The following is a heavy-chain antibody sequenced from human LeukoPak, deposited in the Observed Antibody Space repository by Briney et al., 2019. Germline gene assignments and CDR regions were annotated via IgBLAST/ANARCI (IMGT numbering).Heavy chain of an antibody. CDR3: ARHLNYYLDY. V-gene: IGHV3-9*01. Sequence: PGRSLRLSCAASGFTFDDYAMHWVRQAPGKGLEWVSGVSWNSGSIGYADSVKGRFTISRDNAKNSLYLQMNSLRAEDTALYYCARHLNYYLDYWGQGTLVTVSS. J-gene: IGHJ4*02. D-gene: IGHD3-10*01. CDR1: GFTFDDYA. CDR2: VSWNSGSI.